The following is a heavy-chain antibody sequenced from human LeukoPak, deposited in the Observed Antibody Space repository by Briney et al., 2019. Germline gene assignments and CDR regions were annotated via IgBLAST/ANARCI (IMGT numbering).Heavy chain of an antibody. V-gene: IGHV4-61*02. D-gene: IGHD4-23*01. CDR3: ARELGSDYGGYSP. Sequence: PSQTLSLTCSVSGDSMRSDSSFWSWIRQPAGKGLEWIGRIYATGNTNYNPSLERRVTISVDTSKNQFSLELTSVTAADTAVYYCARELGSDYGGYSPWGQGTLVTVSS. CDR1: GDSMRSDSSF. J-gene: IGHJ5*02. CDR2: IYATGNT.